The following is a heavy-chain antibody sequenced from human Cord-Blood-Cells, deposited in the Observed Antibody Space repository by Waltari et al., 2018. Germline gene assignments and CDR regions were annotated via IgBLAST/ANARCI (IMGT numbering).Heavy chain of an antibody. CDR1: GGSISSYY. Sequence: QVQLQESGPGLVKPSETLSLTCTVPGGSISSYYWSWIRQPPGKGLEWIGYIYYSGSTNYNPSLKSRVTISVDTSKNQFSLKLSSVTAADTAVYYCAREVGLSNWFDPWGQGTLVTVSS. CDR2: IYYSGST. CDR3: AREVGLSNWFDP. J-gene: IGHJ5*02. V-gene: IGHV4-59*01.